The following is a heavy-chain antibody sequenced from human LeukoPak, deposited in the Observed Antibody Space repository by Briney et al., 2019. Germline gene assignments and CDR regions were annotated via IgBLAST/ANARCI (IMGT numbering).Heavy chain of an antibody. V-gene: IGHV1-18*01. CDR1: GYAFTSYG. Sequence: EASVKVSCKASGYAFTSYGISWVRQAPGQGLEWMGWISAYNGNTNYAQKLQGRVTMTTDTSTSTAYMELRSLRSEDTAVYYCAMRVGATRYYYYYMDVWGKGTTVTVSS. J-gene: IGHJ6*03. CDR2: ISAYNGNT. D-gene: IGHD1-26*01. CDR3: AMRVGATRYYYYYMDV.